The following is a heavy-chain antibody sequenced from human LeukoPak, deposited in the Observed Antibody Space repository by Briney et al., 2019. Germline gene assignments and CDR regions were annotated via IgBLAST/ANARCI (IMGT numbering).Heavy chain of an antibody. CDR3: ARSNLPYSARYFDY. Sequence: ASVKVSCXASGYTFTGYYMHWVRQAPGQGLEWMGWINPNSGGTNYAQKFQGRVTMTRDTSISTAYMELSRLRSDDTAVYYCARSNLPYSARYFDYWGQGTLVTVSS. J-gene: IGHJ4*02. CDR1: GYTFTGYY. D-gene: IGHD2-15*01. V-gene: IGHV1-2*02. CDR2: INPNSGGT.